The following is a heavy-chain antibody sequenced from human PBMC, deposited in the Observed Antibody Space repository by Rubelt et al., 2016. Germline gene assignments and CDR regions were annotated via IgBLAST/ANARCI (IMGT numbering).Heavy chain of an antibody. Sequence: SGGGVVQPGRSLRLSCAASGFTFSSYAMHWVRQAPGKGLEWVAVISYDGSNKYYADSVKGRFTISRVNSKNMLYLQMNSLRAEDTAGYYCATDIVVVVAATHRDYWGQGTLVTVSS. CDR2: ISYDGSNK. CDR3: ATDIVVVVAATHRDY. CDR1: GFTFSSYA. D-gene: IGHD2-15*01. J-gene: IGHJ4*02. V-gene: IGHV3-30*04.